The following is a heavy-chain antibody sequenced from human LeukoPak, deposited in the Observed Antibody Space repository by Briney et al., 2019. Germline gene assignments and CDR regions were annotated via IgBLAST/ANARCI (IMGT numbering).Heavy chain of an antibody. J-gene: IGHJ4*01. V-gene: IGHV5-51*01. CDR1: GYSLTRYW. CDR2: IYPVDSDT. Sequence: GESLKISCKGSGYSLTRYWIGWVLQMPGKGLEWMGIIYPVDSDTRYSPSFQGQVTISADKSTNTAYLQWSSLKASDTAMYYCARHPQTYTSGWYLWDYWAHGTLVTVSS. D-gene: IGHD6-19*01. CDR3: ARHPQTYTSGWYLWDY.